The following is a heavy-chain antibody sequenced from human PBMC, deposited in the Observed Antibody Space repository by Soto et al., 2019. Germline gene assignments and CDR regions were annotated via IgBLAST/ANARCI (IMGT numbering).Heavy chain of an antibody. CDR3: AREGINNYNEYYFDP. Sequence: LRLSCAASGFTFSTYSMNWVRQAPGKGLEWVSSISGSGNYTHYADFLRGRFTISRDNAKTSLYLQMNSLRAEDTAVYYCAREGINNYNEYYFDPWGQGTVVTVSS. CDR1: GFTFSTYS. CDR2: ISGSGNYT. D-gene: IGHD4-4*01. J-gene: IGHJ4*02. V-gene: IGHV3-21*01.